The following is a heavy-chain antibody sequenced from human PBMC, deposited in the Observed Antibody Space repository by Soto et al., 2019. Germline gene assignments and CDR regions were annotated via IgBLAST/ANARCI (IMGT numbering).Heavy chain of an antibody. Sequence: PGESLKISCKGSGYSFTSYWNGWVRQMPGKGLEWMGIIYPGDSDTRYSPSFQGQVTISADKSISTAYLQWSSLKASDTAMYYCARLSGYCSSTSCPATPIFYYYYYMDVWGKGTTVTVSS. D-gene: IGHD2-2*01. CDR3: ARLSGYCSSTSCPATPIFYYYYYMDV. J-gene: IGHJ6*03. CDR1: GYSFTSYW. CDR2: IYPGDSDT. V-gene: IGHV5-51*01.